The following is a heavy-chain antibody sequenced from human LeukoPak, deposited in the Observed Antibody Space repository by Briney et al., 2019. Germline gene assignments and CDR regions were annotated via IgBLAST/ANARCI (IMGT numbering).Heavy chain of an antibody. D-gene: IGHD3-22*01. CDR2: MNPNSGNT. V-gene: IGHV1-8*03. CDR1: GYTFTSYD. J-gene: IGHJ6*02. Sequence: GASVKVSCKASGYTFTSYDINWVRQATGQGLEWMGWMNPNSGNTGYAQKLQGRVTITRNTSISTAYMELSSLRSEDTAVYYCARVAYYYDSAGKSLKFFYGMDVWGQGTTVTVS. CDR3: ARVAYYYDSAGKSLKFFYGMDV.